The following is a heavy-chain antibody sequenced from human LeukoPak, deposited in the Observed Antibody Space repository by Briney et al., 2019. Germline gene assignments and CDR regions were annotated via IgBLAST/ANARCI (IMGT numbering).Heavy chain of an antibody. CDR1: GFTFSSYG. D-gene: IGHD6-6*01. CDR2: ISYDGSNK. V-gene: IGHV3-30*03. Sequence: GGSLRLSCAASGFTFSSYGMHWVRQAPGKGLEWVAVISYDGSNKYYADSVKGRFTISRDNSKNTLYLQMNSLRAEDTAVYYCARALSPEQLAVGYWGQGTLVTVSS. J-gene: IGHJ4*02. CDR3: ARALSPEQLAVGY.